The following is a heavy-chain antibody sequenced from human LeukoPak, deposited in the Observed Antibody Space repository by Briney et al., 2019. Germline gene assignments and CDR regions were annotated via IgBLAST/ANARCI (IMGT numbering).Heavy chain of an antibody. V-gene: IGHV4-39*01. J-gene: IGHJ4*02. D-gene: IGHD1-26*01. CDR1: GGSISSSSYY. CDR3: ARFDYSGSYKTQRDGLWGIDY. CDR2: IYYSGST. Sequence: PSETLSLTCTVSGGSISSSSYYWGWIRQPPGKGLEWIGSIYYSGSTYYNSSLKSRVTISVDTSKNQFSLKLSSVTAADTAVYYCARFDYSGSYKTQRDGLWGIDYWGQGTLVTVSS.